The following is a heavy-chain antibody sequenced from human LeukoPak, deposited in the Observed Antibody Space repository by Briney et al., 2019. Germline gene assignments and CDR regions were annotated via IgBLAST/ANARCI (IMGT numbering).Heavy chain of an antibody. CDR2: IYTSGST. J-gene: IGHJ3*02. D-gene: IGHD2-2*02. CDR1: GGSISSGSYY. V-gene: IGHV4-61*02. Sequence: SETLSLTCTVSGGSISSGSYYGSWIRQPAGKGLEWIGRIYTSGSTNYNPSRRSRVTISVETSKNQFSLKLSAVTAGDTAVYNWSRSRYCSSTSCYTSEAFDIWGQGTMVSVPS. CDR3: SRSRYCSSTSCYTSEAFDI.